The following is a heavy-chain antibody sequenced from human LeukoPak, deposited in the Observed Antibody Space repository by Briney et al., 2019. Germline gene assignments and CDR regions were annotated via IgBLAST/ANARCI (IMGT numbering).Heavy chain of an antibody. CDR1: GYSFTSYW. J-gene: IGHJ4*02. D-gene: IGHD3-22*01. V-gene: IGHV5-51*01. CDR2: IYPGDSDT. CDR3: AVTLTYYYDSSGLIDY. Sequence: GESLKISCKGSGYSFTSYWIGWVRQMPGKGLEWMGIIYPGDSDTRYSPSFQGQVTISADKSISTAYLQWSSLKASDTAMYYCAVTLTYYYDSSGLIDYWGQGTLVTVSS.